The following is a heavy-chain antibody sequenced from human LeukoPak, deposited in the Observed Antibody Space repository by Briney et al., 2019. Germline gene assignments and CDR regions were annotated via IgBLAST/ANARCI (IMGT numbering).Heavy chain of an antibody. CDR3: AKDDIVIVQAASFWFDP. CDR2: ISGNGAST. J-gene: IGHJ5*02. Sequence: GGSLRLSCAASGLTFSSYAMSWVRQAPGKRLEWVSGISGNGASTYYADSVKGRFTISRDNFKNTLYLQINSLRAEDTAVYYCAKDDIVIVQAASFWFDPWGQGTLVTVSS. V-gene: IGHV3-23*01. D-gene: IGHD2-2*01. CDR1: GLTFSSYA.